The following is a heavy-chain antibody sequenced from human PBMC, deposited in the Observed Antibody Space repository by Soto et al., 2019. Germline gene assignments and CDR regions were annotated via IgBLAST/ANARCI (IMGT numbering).Heavy chain of an antibody. Sequence: EVQLLESGGGLVQPGGSLRLSCAASGFTFSSYAMSWVRQAPGKGLEWVSAISGSGGSTYYADSVKGRFTISRDNSKNTLYLQMHSLRAEDTAVYYCAKGTGYSSGWYGDYWGQGTLVTVSS. D-gene: IGHD6-19*01. CDR1: GFTFSSYA. V-gene: IGHV3-23*01. CDR3: AKGTGYSSGWYGDY. J-gene: IGHJ4*02. CDR2: ISGSGGST.